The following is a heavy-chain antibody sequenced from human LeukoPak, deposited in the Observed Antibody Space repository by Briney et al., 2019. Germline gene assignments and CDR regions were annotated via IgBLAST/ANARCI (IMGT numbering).Heavy chain of an antibody. CDR2: ISSSSNYI. V-gene: IGHV3-21*01. Sequence: GGSLRLSCAASGFTFSSYSMNWVRQAPGKGLEWVSSISSSSNYIYYADSVKGRFTISRDNAKNSLYLQMNSLRAEDTAVYYCARGYCSSTSCFFDYWGQGTLVTVSS. D-gene: IGHD2-2*01. J-gene: IGHJ4*02. CDR3: ARGYCSSTSCFFDY. CDR1: GFTFSSYS.